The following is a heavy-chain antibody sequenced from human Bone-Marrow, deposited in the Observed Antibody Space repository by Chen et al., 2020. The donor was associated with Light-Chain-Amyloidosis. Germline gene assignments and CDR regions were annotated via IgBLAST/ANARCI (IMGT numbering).Heavy chain of an antibody. D-gene: IGHD2-15*01. CDR2: MSYSGST. V-gene: IGHV4-39*01. CDR1: GGSISITSYY. J-gene: IGHJ4*02. CDR3: ARMFGFCSGGSCYSAYFDY. Sequence: QLQLQESGPGLVRPSEHLSLTCTVSGGSISITSYYWGWIRQPPGKGLEWIGSMSYSGSTYYSPSLKSRVTISVDTPKNQFSLRLNSVTAADTALYYCARMFGFCSGGSCYSAYFDYWGQGALVTVSS.